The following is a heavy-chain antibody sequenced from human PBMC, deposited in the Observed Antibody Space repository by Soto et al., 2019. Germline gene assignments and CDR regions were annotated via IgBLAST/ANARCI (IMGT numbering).Heavy chain of an antibody. V-gene: IGHV1-69*02. D-gene: IGHD3-10*01. CDR1: GGTFSSYT. CDR3: ARGTTMVRGVNPFDY. J-gene: IGHJ4*02. CDR2: IIPILGIA. Sequence: SVKVSCKASGGTFSSYTISWVRQAPGQGLEWMGRIIPILGIANYAQKFQGRVTITADKSTSTAYMELSSLRSEDTAVYYCARGTTMVRGVNPFDYWGQGTLVTVSS.